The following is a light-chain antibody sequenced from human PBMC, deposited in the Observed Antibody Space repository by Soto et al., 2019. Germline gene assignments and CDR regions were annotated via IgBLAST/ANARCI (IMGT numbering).Light chain of an antibody. CDR3: QQSFRPPFT. CDR1: LGIANY. CDR2: AAS. V-gene: IGKV1-39*01. Sequence: DIQMTQSPSSLSASVGDRVTITCRASLGIANYLNWYHHKQGKAPNRLIYAASRLHTGVPSRFIGRGSGTDFSLISNSLLPGDFATYYCQQSFRPPFTFGPGTNLDI. J-gene: IGKJ3*01.